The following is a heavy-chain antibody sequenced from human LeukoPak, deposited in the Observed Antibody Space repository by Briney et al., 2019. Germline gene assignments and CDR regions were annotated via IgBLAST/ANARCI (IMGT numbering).Heavy chain of an antibody. CDR2: INSGSGDT. Sequence: GASVNVSCQASVYSFTDYYMHWVGQAPGQGLEWIGWINSGSGDTNYAQKFQGRVTVTRDTYSSTTYMEVSNLTSDDTAVYHCVRERRATADYWGQGTLVTVSS. J-gene: IGHJ4*02. D-gene: IGHD1-26*01. CDR3: VRERRATADY. V-gene: IGHV1-2*02. CDR1: VYSFTDYY.